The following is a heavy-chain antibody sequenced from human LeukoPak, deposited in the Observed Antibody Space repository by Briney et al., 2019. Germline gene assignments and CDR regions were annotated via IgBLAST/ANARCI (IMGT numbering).Heavy chain of an antibody. V-gene: IGHV1-2*02. D-gene: IGHD2-15*01. J-gene: IGHJ4*02. CDR2: IYPNSGGT. CDR3: ARASVGYCSGGSCYPGVY. Sequence: ASVKVSCKASGYTFTGYYMHWVRQAPGQGLEWMGWIYPNSGGTNYAQKLQGRVTMTRDTSISTAYMELSRLRSDDTAVYYCARASVGYCSGGSCYPGVYWGQGTLVTVSS. CDR1: GYTFTGYY.